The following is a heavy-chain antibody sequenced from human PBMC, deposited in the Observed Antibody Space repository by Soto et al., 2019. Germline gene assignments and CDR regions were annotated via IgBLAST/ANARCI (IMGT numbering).Heavy chain of an antibody. J-gene: IGHJ4*02. Sequence: SETLSLTCTVSGGSISSYYWSWIRQPAGKGLEWIGRIYTSGSTNYNPSLKSRVTMSVDTSKNQFSLKLSSVTAADTAVYYCARESHYYDSSGYYYVDYWGQGTLVTVSS. V-gene: IGHV4-4*07. CDR3: ARESHYYDSSGYYYVDY. CDR2: IYTSGST. CDR1: GGSISSYY. D-gene: IGHD3-22*01.